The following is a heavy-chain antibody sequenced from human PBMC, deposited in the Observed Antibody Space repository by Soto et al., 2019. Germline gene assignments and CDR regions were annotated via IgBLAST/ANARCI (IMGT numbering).Heavy chain of an antibody. CDR1: GGTFSSSA. J-gene: IGHJ3*02. V-gene: IGHV1-69*06. Sequence: QVQLVQSGAEMREPGSSVKVSCKASGGTFSSSAINWLRQAPGQGPEWMGGIIPTFGTANYIEKFRGRVTITADTSTSTAYMEVSSLTSEDTAMYFCARSETAGHRGFDIWGQGKMVTVFS. CDR3: ARSETAGHRGFDI. D-gene: IGHD6-19*01. CDR2: IIPTFGTA.